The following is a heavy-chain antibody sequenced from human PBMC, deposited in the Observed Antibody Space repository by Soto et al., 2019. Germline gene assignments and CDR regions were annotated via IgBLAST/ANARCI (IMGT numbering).Heavy chain of an antibody. V-gene: IGHV3-23*01. Sequence: EVQLLESGGGLVQPGGSLRLSCAASGFSFRSYVMSWVRQAPGKGLEWVSGISDSGGSTYYTDSVQGRFTISRDNSKDTLYLQMNSLRAEDTAVYYCVKGAAGGGFDYWGQGTLVTVSS. CDR1: GFSFRSYV. CDR3: VKGAAGGGFDY. D-gene: IGHD6-25*01. CDR2: ISDSGGST. J-gene: IGHJ4*02.